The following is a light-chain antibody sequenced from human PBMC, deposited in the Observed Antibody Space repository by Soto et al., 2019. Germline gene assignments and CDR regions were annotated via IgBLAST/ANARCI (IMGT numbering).Light chain of an antibody. CDR1: QSISTE. Sequence: EIVMTQTPATPSVSPGERATLSCRASQSISTELAWYQQKPGQPPRLLIYSASTRATGVPARFTGSGSGSEFTLTISGLQSVDFAVYYCQQGHNWPLTFGQGTRLEI. J-gene: IGKJ2*01. CDR3: QQGHNWPLT. CDR2: SAS. V-gene: IGKV3-15*01.